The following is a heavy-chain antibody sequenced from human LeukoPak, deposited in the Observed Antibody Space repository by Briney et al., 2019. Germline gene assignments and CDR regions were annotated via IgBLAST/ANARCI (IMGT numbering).Heavy chain of an antibody. D-gene: IGHD6-19*01. CDR3: ASGSYSSGWYGVDY. Sequence: GASVKVSCKASGYTFTGYYMHWVRQAPGQGLEWMGRINPKSGGTSYAQKFQGRVTMTRDTSTSTVYMELSSLRSEDTAVYYCASGSYSSGWYGVDYWGQGTLVTVSS. CDR1: GYTFTGYY. V-gene: IGHV1-46*03. J-gene: IGHJ4*02. CDR2: INPKSGGT.